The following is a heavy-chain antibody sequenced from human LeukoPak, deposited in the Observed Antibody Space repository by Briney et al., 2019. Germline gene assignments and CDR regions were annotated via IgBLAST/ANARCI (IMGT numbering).Heavy chain of an antibody. Sequence: GGSLRLSCSASGFTFSASPMHWIRQAPGRGLEYVSAISREGGTTYYADSVKGRFTISRDNSKNTLCLQMSSLRAEDTAVYYCVKEISGYYDYWGQGTLVTVSS. CDR2: ISREGGTT. CDR1: GFTFSASP. D-gene: IGHD3-22*01. CDR3: VKEISGYYDY. J-gene: IGHJ4*02. V-gene: IGHV3-64D*06.